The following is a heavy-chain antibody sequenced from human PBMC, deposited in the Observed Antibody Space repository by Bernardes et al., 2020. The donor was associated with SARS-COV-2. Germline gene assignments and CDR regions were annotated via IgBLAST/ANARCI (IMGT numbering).Heavy chain of an antibody. Sequence: SLRLSCSASGFTFISYGMSLVRHAPAKGLEWVSAISGSGGRTYYAYSVKGRFTISRDNSKNTLYLQMNSLRAEDTDVYYCARDIVAAGTVYYYYGMDVWGQGTTVAVS. D-gene: IGHD6-13*01. CDR1: GFTFISYG. CDR2: ISGSGGRT. CDR3: ARDIVAAGTVYYYYGMDV. J-gene: IGHJ6*02. V-gene: IGHV3-23*01.